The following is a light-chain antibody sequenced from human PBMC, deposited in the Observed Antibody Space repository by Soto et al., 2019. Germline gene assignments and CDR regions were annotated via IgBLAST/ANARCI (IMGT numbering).Light chain of an antibody. CDR3: CSYASSSSYV. V-gene: IGLV2-23*01. Sequence: QSVLTQPASVSGSRGQSITISCSGTTSDVGGYNLVSWYQQHTAKAPKLLIYEGTQRPSGVSSRFSGSKSGNTASLTISGLQAEDEADYYCCSYASSSSYVFGTGTSVTVL. CDR1: TSDVGGYNL. CDR2: EGT. J-gene: IGLJ1*01.